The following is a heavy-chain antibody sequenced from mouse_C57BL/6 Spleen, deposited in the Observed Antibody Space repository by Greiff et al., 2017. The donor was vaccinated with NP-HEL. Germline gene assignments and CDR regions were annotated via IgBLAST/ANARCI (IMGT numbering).Heavy chain of an antibody. CDR3: ARERVLTGTSWFAY. CDR2: IWSGGST. V-gene: IGHV2-2*01. D-gene: IGHD4-1*01. J-gene: IGHJ3*01. Sequence: QVHVKQSGPGLVQPSQSLSITCTVSGFSLTSYGVHWVRQSPGKGLEWLGVIWSGGSTDYNAAFISRLSISKDNSKSQVFFKMNSLQADDTAIYYCARERVLTGTSWFAYWGQGTLVTVSA. CDR1: GFSLTSYG.